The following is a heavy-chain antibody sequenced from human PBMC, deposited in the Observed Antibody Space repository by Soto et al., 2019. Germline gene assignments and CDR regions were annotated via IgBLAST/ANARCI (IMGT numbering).Heavy chain of an antibody. CDR3: ARALLRRGAFDI. V-gene: IGHV3-21*01. D-gene: IGHD3-3*01. Sequence: GGSLRLSCAASGFTFSSYSMNWVRQAPGKGLEWVSSISSSSSYIYYADSVKGRFTISRDNAKNSLYLQMNSLRAEDTAVYYCARALLRRGAFDIWGQGTMVTVSS. CDR2: ISSSSSYI. J-gene: IGHJ3*02. CDR1: GFTFSSYS.